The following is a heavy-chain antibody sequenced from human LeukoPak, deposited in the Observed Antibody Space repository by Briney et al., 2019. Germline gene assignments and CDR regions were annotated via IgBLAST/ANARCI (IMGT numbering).Heavy chain of an antibody. D-gene: IGHD5-18*01. Sequence: SETLSLTCTVSGGSISSYYWSWIRQPPGKGLEWIGYIYYSGSTNYNPSLKSRVTISVDTSKNQFSLKLSSVTAADTAVYYCARTWIQLEFDYWGQGTLVTVSS. CDR1: GGSISSYY. CDR3: ARTWIQLEFDY. J-gene: IGHJ4*02. V-gene: IGHV4-59*12. CDR2: IYYSGST.